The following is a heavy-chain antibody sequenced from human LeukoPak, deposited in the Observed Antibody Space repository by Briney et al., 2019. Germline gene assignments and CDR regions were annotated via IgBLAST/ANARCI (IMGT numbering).Heavy chain of an antibody. V-gene: IGHV3-48*01. CDR3: VSYSGSVDY. D-gene: IGHD1-26*01. J-gene: IGHJ4*02. Sequence: PGGPLRLSCVVSGFTFSHYGMDWVRQAPGKGLEWVSYISSSSNSIYYADSVKGRFTISRDNAKNSLHLQMNSLRGDDTAVYYCVSYSGSVDYWGQGTLVTVSS. CDR1: GFTFSHYG. CDR2: ISSSSNSI.